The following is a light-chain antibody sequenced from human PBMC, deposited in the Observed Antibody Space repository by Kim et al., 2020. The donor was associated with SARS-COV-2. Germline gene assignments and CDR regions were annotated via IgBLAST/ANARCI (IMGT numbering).Light chain of an antibody. CDR3: QQYYSYPQT. CDR2: AAS. CDR1: QGISSY. J-gene: IGKJ1*01. Sequence: AFTGDKVTITCRASQGISSYLACYQQKPGKAPKLLIYAASTLQSGVPSRFSGSGSGTDFTLTISCLQSEDFATYYCQQYYSYPQTFGQGTKVDIK. V-gene: IGKV1-8*01.